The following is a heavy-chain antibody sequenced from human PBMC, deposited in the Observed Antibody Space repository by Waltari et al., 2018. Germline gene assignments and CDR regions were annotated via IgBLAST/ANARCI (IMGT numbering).Heavy chain of an antibody. CDR1: GGTFSSYA. V-gene: IGHV1-69*08. J-gene: IGHJ4*02. CDR3: ARGTYCSGGSCYSESADY. D-gene: IGHD2-15*01. CDR2: IIPIFGTA. Sequence: QVQLVQSGAEVKKPGSSVKVSCKASGGTFSSYAISWVRHAPGPGLEWMGRIIPIFGTANYAQKFQGRVTITADKSTSTAYMELSSLRSEDTAVYYCARGTYCSGGSCYSESADYWGQGTLVTVSS.